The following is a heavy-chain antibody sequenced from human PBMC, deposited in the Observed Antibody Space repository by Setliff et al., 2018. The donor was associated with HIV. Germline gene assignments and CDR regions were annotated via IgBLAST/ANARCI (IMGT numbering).Heavy chain of an antibody. V-gene: IGHV4-34*08. CDR2: IDHSGGT. CDR3: ARNPGGHIPLDH. D-gene: IGHD3-16*01. CDR1: GSTFSAYS. J-gene: IGHJ4*02. Sequence: PGGSLRLSCAASGSTFSAYSMNWVRQAPGKGLEWIGEIDHSGGTKYNPSLTGRVTMSVDKSKNQFSLNLNSVTAADTAVYYCARNPGGHIPLDHWGQGALVTVSS.